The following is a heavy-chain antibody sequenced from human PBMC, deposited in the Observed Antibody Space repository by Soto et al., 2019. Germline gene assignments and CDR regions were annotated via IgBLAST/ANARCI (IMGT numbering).Heavy chain of an antibody. D-gene: IGHD2-21*01. V-gene: IGHV1-18*01. CDR1: GYTFTRYG. J-gene: IGHJ4*02. Sequence: QVQLVQSGAEVKKPGASVRVSCKTSGYTFTRYGISWVRQAPGQGLEWMGWISGFNGNTKESEKFQGRVTLTTDTAVYTTHIELRGLRSDATSAYYCARATAYRTPWRFDNWGQGTLVTVAS. CDR3: ARATAYRTPWRFDN. CDR2: ISGFNGNT.